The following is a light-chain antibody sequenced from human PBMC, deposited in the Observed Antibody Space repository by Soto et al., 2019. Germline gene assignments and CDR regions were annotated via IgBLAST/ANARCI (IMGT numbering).Light chain of an antibody. CDR1: SSDVGGYNF. Sequence: QSALTQPASVSGSPGQSITISCTGTSSDVGGYNFVSWYQQHPGRAPKLLIYGVSRRPSGVSNRFSGSKSGDTASLTISGLQADYYADYYCYPYRRYYPRVLGTGPKAAVL. J-gene: IGLJ1*01. CDR2: GVS. CDR3: YPYRRYYPRV. V-gene: IGLV2-14*01.